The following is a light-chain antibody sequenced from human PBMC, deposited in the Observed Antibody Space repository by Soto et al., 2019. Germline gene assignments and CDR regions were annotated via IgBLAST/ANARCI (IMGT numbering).Light chain of an antibody. V-gene: IGLV7-46*01. CDR1: TGAVTSGHY. J-gene: IGLJ1*01. Sequence: QAVVTQESSVTVSPGGTVTLTCGSSTGAVTSGHYPYWFQQKPGQAPRTLIYDTSNKHSWTPARFSGSLLGGKAALTLSGAQPEDEAAYYCLLSYSGTPRVLGDGTKVTV. CDR3: LLSYSGTPRV. CDR2: DTS.